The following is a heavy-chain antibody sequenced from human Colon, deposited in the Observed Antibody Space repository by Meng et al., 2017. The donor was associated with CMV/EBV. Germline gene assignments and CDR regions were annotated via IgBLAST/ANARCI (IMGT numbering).Heavy chain of an antibody. V-gene: IGHV1-24*01. CDR1: GYTLTELP. D-gene: IGHD7-27*01. J-gene: IGHJ4*02. CDR3: SRAGGGTWGSGED. CDR2: FDPEAGAK. Sequence: ASVKVSCKVSGYTLTELPMHWVRQAPGKGLEWMGGFDPEAGAKIYAQKFQGRLTMTEDTSTGTAYMELSSLSSEDTAVYYCSRAGGGTWGSGEDWGQGTLVTVSS.